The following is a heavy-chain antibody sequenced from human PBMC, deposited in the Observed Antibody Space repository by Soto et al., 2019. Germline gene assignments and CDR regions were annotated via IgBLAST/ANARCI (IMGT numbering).Heavy chain of an antibody. J-gene: IGHJ4*02. Sequence: QVQLQQWGAGLLKPSETLSLTCAVYGGSFSGYYWSWIRQPPGKGLEWIGEINHSGSTNYNPSLQSRVTRSVDTSKNQFSLKLSSVTAADTAVYYCASSPGGGNSDYWGQGTLVTVSS. CDR2: INHSGST. V-gene: IGHV4-34*01. CDR3: ASSPGGGNSDY. CDR1: GGSFSGYY. D-gene: IGHD4-4*01.